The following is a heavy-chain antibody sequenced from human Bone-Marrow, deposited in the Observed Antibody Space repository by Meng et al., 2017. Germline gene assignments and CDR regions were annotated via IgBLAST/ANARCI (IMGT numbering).Heavy chain of an antibody. CDR3: ARGPTTMAHDFDY. CDR2: INHSGST. CDR1: GGSCSDYY. V-gene: IGHV4-34*01. J-gene: IGHJ4*02. D-gene: IGHD4-11*01. Sequence: QWRLQRWGAGMLKPSTSRSLPSVVAGGSCSDYYWSWLRQPPGKGLEWIGEINHSGSTNYNPSLESRATISVDTSQNNLSLKLSSVTAADSAVYYCARGPTTMAHDFDYWGQGTLVTVSS.